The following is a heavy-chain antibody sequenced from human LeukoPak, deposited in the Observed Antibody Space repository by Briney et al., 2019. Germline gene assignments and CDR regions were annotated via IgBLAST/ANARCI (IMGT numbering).Heavy chain of an antibody. CDR1: GFSFSNFY. J-gene: IGHJ4*02. V-gene: IGHV3-11*06. Sequence: GGSLRLSCAASGFSFSNFYMSWIHQAPGKGLEWVSYISSSSTYTNSADSVRGRFTISRDNAKNSLYLQMNSLRVEDTAVYYCARESDSSGYYDYWGQGTLVTVSS. D-gene: IGHD3-22*01. CDR3: ARESDSSGYYDY. CDR2: ISSSSTYT.